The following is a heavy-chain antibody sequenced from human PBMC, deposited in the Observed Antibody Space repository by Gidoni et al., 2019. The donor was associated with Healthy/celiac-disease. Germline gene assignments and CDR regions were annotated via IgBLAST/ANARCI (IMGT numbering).Heavy chain of an antibody. Sequence: QVQLVESGGGVVQPGRSLRLSCAASGFTFSSYGRHWVRQAPGKGLEWVAVIWYDGSNKYYADSVKGRFTISRDNSKNTLYLQMNSLRAEDTAVYYCAREQTREQLVLGYWGQGTLVTVSS. CDR1: GFTFSSYG. J-gene: IGHJ4*02. V-gene: IGHV3-33*01. CDR3: AREQTREQLVLGY. D-gene: IGHD6-6*01. CDR2: IWYDGSNK.